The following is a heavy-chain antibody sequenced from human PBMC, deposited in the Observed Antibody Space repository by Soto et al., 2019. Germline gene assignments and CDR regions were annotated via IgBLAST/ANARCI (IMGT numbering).Heavy chain of an antibody. J-gene: IGHJ5*02. CDR1: GLTFRRYW. Sequence: GSLRLSCEASGLTFRRYWMHWVRQVPGKGLVWVSSINSDGTSSTYADSVKGRFTISRDNAKNTVYLQMNSLRAEDTAVYYCAKDGNEYCSSTSCYGENWFDPWGQGTLVTVSS. CDR2: INSDGTSS. V-gene: IGHV3-74*03. CDR3: AKDGNEYCSSTSCYGENWFDP. D-gene: IGHD2-2*01.